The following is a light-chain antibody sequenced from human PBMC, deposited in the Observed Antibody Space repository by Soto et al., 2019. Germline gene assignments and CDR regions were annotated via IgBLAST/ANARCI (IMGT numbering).Light chain of an antibody. V-gene: IGKV3D-15*01. Sequence: EVVLTQSPVTLSAALRQRATLSCRASQTVSSHIAWYQQKPGQAPRLLISGVFVRATGIPGRFSGSGSGTEFTLTISSLQSEDFATYYCQQGDIWPWTFGQGTKVDVK. CDR2: GVF. CDR3: QQGDIWPWT. J-gene: IGKJ1*01. CDR1: QTVSSH.